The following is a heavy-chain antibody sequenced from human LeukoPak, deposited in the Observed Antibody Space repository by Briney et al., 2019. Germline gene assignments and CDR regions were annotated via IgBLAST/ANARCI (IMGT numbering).Heavy chain of an antibody. D-gene: IGHD2-8*01. J-gene: IGHJ4*02. V-gene: IGHV3-7*03. Sequence: GGSLRLSCAASGFAFNSYWMSWVRQTPGKGLEWVATMDGGGSATYYVDSVNGRFTITRDNAKNSLFLQMNSLRAEDTALYYCANEEWYRFDYWGQGTLVTVPS. CDR2: MDGGGSAT. CDR3: ANEEWYRFDY. CDR1: GFAFNSYW.